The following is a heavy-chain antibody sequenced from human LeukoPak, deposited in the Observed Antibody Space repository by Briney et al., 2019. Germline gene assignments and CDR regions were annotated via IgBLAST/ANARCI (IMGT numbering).Heavy chain of an antibody. Sequence: SETLSLTCAVYGGSFSSYYWSWIRQPPGKGLEWIGEINHSGSTNYNPSLKSRVTISVDTSKNQFSLKLSSVTAADTAVYYCARGRVAYSSGWYAERFDYWGQGTLVTVSS. CDR1: GGSFSSYY. J-gene: IGHJ4*02. D-gene: IGHD6-19*01. V-gene: IGHV4-34*01. CDR2: INHSGST. CDR3: ARGRVAYSSGWYAERFDY.